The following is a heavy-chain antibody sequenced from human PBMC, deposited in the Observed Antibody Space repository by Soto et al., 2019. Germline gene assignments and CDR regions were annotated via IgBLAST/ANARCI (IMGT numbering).Heavy chain of an antibody. D-gene: IGHD6-19*01. CDR1: GFTFSSYS. CDR3: AKGSQYSSGWYGWFDP. J-gene: IGHJ5*02. V-gene: IGHV3-23*01. Sequence: GGSLRLSCAASGFTFSSYSMSWVRQAPWKGLEWVSAISGSGVSTYYADSVKGRFTISRDNSKNTLYLQMNSLRAEDTAVYYCAKGSQYSSGWYGWFDPLGQGTLVTVSS. CDR2: ISGSGVST.